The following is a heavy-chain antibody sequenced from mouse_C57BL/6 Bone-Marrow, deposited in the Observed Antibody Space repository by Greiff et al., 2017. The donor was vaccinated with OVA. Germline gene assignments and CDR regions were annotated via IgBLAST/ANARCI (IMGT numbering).Heavy chain of an antibody. D-gene: IGHD2-1*01. CDR1: GYTFTSSW. Sequence: QVQLQQPGAELVKPGASVKLSCKASGYTFTSSWMHWVKQRPGQGLEWIGMIHPNSGSTNYNEKFKSKATLTVDKSSSTAYMQLSSLTTENSAVYYCARHPYGNSGFDVWGTGTTLTVSS. CDR2: IHPNSGST. CDR3: ARHPYGNSGFDV. V-gene: IGHV1-64*01. J-gene: IGHJ1*03.